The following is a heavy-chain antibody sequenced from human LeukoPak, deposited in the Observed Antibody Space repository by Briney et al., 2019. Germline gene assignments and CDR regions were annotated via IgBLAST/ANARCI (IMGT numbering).Heavy chain of an antibody. CDR3: ARQLRWDQYYFDY. CDR2: IIPILGIA. Sequence: SVKVSCKASGGTFSSYAISWVRQAPGQGLEWMGRIIPILGIANYAQKFQGRVTITADTSTSTAYMELRSLRSDDTAVYYCARQLRWDQYYFDYWGQGTLVTVSS. CDR1: GGTFSSYA. D-gene: IGHD4-23*01. J-gene: IGHJ4*02. V-gene: IGHV1-69*04.